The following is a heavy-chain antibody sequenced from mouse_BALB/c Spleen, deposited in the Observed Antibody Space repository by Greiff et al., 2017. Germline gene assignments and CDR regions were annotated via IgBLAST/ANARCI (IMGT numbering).Heavy chain of an antibody. CDR1: GFTFSSYY. CDR3: ARGIHYYGYWYFDV. CDR2: INSNGGST. V-gene: IGHV5-6-2*01. J-gene: IGHJ1*01. Sequence: EVKVVESGGGLVKLGGSLKLSCAASGFTFSSYYMSWVRQTPEKRLELVAAINSNGGSTYYPDTVKGRFTISRDNAKNTLYLQMSSLKSEDTALYYCARGIHYYGYWYFDVWGAGTTVTVSS. D-gene: IGHD1-2*01.